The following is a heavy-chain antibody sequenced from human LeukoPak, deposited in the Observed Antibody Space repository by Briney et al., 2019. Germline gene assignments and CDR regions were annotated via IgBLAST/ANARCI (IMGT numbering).Heavy chain of an antibody. Sequence: SVKVSCKASGGTFSSYAISWVRQAPGQGLEWMGGIIPIFDTANYAQKFQGRVTMTRDTSTSTVYMELSSLRSEDTAVYYCARGSRVTPFDYWGQGTLVTVSS. D-gene: IGHD2-21*02. V-gene: IGHV1-69*05. CDR1: GGTFSSYA. CDR2: IIPIFDTA. CDR3: ARGSRVTPFDY. J-gene: IGHJ4*02.